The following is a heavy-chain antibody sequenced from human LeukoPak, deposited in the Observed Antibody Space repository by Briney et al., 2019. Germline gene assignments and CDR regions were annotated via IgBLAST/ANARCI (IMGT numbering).Heavy chain of an antibody. J-gene: IGHJ5*02. CDR2: IYHSGST. CDR1: GYSISSGYY. V-gene: IGHV4-38-2*01. CDR3: ARHSIAAGGRHWFDP. D-gene: IGHD6-13*01. Sequence: SETLSLTCAVSGYSISSGYYWGWIRQPPGKGREWIGNIYHSGSTYYNPSLKSRVTISVDTSRNQFSLKLDCVTAADTAVYYCARHSIAAGGRHWFDPWGQGTLVTVSS.